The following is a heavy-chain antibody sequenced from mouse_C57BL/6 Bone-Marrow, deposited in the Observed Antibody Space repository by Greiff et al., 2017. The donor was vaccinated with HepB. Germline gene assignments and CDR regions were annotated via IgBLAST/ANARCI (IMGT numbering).Heavy chain of an antibody. Sequence: QVQLQQSGAELVRPGTSVKVSCKASGYAFTNYLIEWVKQRPGQGLEWIGVINPGSGGTNYNEKFKGKATLTADKSSSTAYMQLSSLTSEDSAVYFCARSGYYGPWYFDVWGTGTTVTVSS. D-gene: IGHD1-2*01. J-gene: IGHJ1*03. CDR2: INPGSGGT. CDR3: ARSGYYGPWYFDV. CDR1: GYAFTNYL. V-gene: IGHV1-54*01.